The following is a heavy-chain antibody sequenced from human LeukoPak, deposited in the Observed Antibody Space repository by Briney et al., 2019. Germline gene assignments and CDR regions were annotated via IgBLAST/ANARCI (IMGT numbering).Heavy chain of an antibody. D-gene: IGHD6-13*01. CDR2: IPAGGKYT. CDR3: VRGDSRDY. CDR1: GFTFSTYT. V-gene: IGHV3-21*01. Sequence: GGSLRLSCAASGFTFSTYTMNWVRQAPGKGLEWVPSIPAGGKYTHQADSVEGRFTISRDNAKNSLYLDMNSLKAEDTAVYYCVRGDSRDYWGQGTLVTVSS. J-gene: IGHJ4*02.